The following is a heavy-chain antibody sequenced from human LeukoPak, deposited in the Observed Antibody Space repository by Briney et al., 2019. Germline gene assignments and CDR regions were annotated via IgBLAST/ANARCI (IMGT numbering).Heavy chain of an antibody. CDR2: INPHDGGT. CDR3: ARGEDSSSWYGGFGY. CDR1: GYTSSDYY. Sequence: ASVKVSCKASGYTSSDYYVHWVRQAPGQRLEWVAWINPHDGGTTYAQKLQGRVTVTRDTSLNTAHMELNSLRAEDTAVYYCARGEDSSSWYGGFGYWGQGTLVTVSS. D-gene: IGHD6-13*01. V-gene: IGHV1-2*02. J-gene: IGHJ4*02.